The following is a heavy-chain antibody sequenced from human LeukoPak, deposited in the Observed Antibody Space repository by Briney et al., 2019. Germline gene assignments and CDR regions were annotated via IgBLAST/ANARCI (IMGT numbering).Heavy chain of an antibody. D-gene: IGHD4-17*01. Sequence: TGGSLRLSCAASGFTFSTYGIHWLRQAPGKGLEWVAFIRYDGTNKWYADSVKGRFTISRDNSKNMLYLQMNSLRAEDTAVYHCAKDRDYGDYPSAYYYYMDVWGKGTPVTVSS. CDR3: AKDRDYGDYPSAYYYYMDV. V-gene: IGHV3-30*02. CDR2: IRYDGTNK. J-gene: IGHJ6*03. CDR1: GFTFSTYG.